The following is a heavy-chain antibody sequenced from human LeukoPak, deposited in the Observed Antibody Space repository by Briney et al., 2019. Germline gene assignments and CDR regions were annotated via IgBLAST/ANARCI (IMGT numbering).Heavy chain of an antibody. V-gene: IGHV4-39*01. CDR3: ARQVPLLRFLEWLLRPNFDY. Sequence: SETLSLTCTVSGGSISSSSYYWGWIRQPPGKGLEWIGSIYYSGSTYYNPSLKSRVTISVDTSKNQFSLKLSSVTAADTAVYYCARQVPLLRFLEWLLRPNFDYWGQGTLVTVSS. D-gene: IGHD3-3*01. CDR1: GGSISSSSYY. CDR2: IYYSGST. J-gene: IGHJ4*02.